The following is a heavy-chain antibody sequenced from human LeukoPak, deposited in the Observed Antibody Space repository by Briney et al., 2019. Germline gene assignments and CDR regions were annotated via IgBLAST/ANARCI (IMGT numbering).Heavy chain of an antibody. J-gene: IGHJ6*02. Sequence: NRGESLKISCKASGYSFTTYWIAWVRQMPGKGLEWMGSVYPGDSDTRYSPSFQGHVTISADKATNTAYLHWSSLEASDTAMYYCARAPYRGGTGMAVWGQGTTVTVSS. CDR3: ARAPYRGGTGMAV. CDR1: GYSFTTYW. CDR2: VYPGDSDT. D-gene: IGHD1-1*01. V-gene: IGHV5-51*01.